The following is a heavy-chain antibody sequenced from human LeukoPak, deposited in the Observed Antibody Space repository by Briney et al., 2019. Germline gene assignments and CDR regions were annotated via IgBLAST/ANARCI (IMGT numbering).Heavy chain of an antibody. CDR1: GGSISSGSYY. J-gene: IGHJ6*03. CDR2: IYTSGST. V-gene: IGHV4-61*02. CDR3: AREGRYYYYYMDV. Sequence: PSQTLSLTCTVSGGSISSGSYYWSWIRQPAGKGLEWIGRIYTSGSTNYNPSLKSRVTISVDTSKNQFSLKLSSVTAADTAVYYCAREGRYYYYYMDVWGKGTTVTVSS.